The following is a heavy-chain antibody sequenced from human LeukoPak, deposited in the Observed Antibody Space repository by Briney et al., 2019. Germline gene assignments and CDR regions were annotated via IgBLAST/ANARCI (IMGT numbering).Heavy chain of an antibody. CDR1: GYSLTSYW. D-gene: IGHD3-10*01. J-gene: IGHJ4*02. Sequence: GESLKISCKGSGYSLTSYWIGWVRQMPGKGLEWMGIIYPGDSDTRYSPSFQGQVTISADKSISTAYLQWSSLKASDTAMYYCARFASGLEGNYGSGSYYLDYWGQGTLVTVSS. CDR2: IYPGDSDT. CDR3: ARFASGLEGNYGSGSYYLDY. V-gene: IGHV5-51*01.